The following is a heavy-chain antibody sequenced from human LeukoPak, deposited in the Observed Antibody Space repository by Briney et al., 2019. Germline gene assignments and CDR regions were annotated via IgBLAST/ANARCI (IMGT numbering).Heavy chain of an antibody. V-gene: IGHV3-23*01. D-gene: IGHD5-24*01. Sequence: GGTLRLSCAASGFSFSTSMMSWVRRVPGQGLEWVSTILQDAETTYYADSVRGRFTISRDNFKDTLFLQMSSLRAEDTAIYYCTKRDGQSFDYWGQGALVTVSS. CDR3: TKRDGQSFDY. CDR1: GFSFSTSM. CDR2: ILQDAETT. J-gene: IGHJ4*02.